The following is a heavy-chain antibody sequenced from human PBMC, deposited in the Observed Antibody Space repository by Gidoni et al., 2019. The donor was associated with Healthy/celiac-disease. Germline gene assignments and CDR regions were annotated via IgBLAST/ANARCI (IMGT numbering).Heavy chain of an antibody. D-gene: IGHD6-13*01. CDR3: ARHGRSSWYLDAFDI. Sequence: QLQLQVSGPALVKPSATLSLTCTGPGLSISSSSYYWGWIRQPPGKGLEWLGCIYYSGGTYYNPSLKSRVTISVDTSKNQFSLKLSSVTAADTAVYYCARHGRSSWYLDAFDIWGQGTMVTVSS. J-gene: IGHJ3*02. CDR1: GLSISSSSYY. CDR2: IYYSGGT. V-gene: IGHV4-39*01.